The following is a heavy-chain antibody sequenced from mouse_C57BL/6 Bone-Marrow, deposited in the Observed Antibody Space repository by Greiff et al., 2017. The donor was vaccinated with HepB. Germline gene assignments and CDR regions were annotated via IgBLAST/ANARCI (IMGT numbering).Heavy chain of an antibody. J-gene: IGHJ2*01. Sequence: VQLVESGAELVKPGASVKISCKASGYAFSSYWMNWVKQRPGKGLEWIGQIYPGDGDTNYNGKFKGKATLTADKSSSTAYMQLSSLTSEDSAVYFCARYCYGPDYFDYWGQGTTLTVSS. D-gene: IGHD1-1*01. CDR3: ARYCYGPDYFDY. CDR2: IYPGDGDT. V-gene: IGHV1-80*01. CDR1: GYAFSSYW.